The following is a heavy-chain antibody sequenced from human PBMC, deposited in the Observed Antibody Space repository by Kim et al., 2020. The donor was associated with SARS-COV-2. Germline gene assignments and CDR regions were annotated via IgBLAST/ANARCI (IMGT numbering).Heavy chain of an antibody. D-gene: IGHD5-18*01. Sequence: GGSLRLSCVGSGFTFSTYWMHWVRQLPGKGLMWVSRIKGDGSSTLYADSVKGRFTISRDNAKSTLNLEMHSLSSEDTGLYFCARASNVGYNSLDAWGQGTLVTVSS. V-gene: IGHV3-74*01. J-gene: IGHJ3*01. CDR1: GFTFSTYW. CDR2: IKGDGSST. CDR3: ARASNVGYNSLDA.